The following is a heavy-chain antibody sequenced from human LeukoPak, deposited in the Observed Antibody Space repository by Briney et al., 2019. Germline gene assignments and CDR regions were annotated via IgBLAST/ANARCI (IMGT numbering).Heavy chain of an antibody. CDR3: ARGRDYAWGSYRHNTGNWFDP. CDR1: GGSISSGSSY. D-gene: IGHD3-16*02. Sequence: PSETLSLTCTVSGGSISSGSSYWNWIRQPAGKGLEGIVRIYHIGSTDYNPSLKSRITISVDTSKNKFSLKLSSVPADDTAVYYCARGRDYAWGSYRHNTGNWFDPWGQGTLVTVSS. J-gene: IGHJ5*02. V-gene: IGHV4-39*07. CDR2: IYHIGST.